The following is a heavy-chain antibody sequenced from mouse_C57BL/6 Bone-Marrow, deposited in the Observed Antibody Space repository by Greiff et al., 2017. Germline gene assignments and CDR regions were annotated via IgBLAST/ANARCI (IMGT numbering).Heavy chain of an antibody. V-gene: IGHV1-19*01. CDR1: GYTFTDYY. D-gene: IGHD2-1*01. CDR2: INPYNGGT. CDR3: ARSGIYYGILAY. Sequence: EVQLQQSGPVLVKPGASVKMSCKASGYTFTDYYMHWVKQSHGKSLEWIGVINPYNGGTSYNQKFKGKATLTVDTSSSTASMELNSLTSEDSAVYYSARSGIYYGILAYWGQGTLVTVSA. J-gene: IGHJ3*01.